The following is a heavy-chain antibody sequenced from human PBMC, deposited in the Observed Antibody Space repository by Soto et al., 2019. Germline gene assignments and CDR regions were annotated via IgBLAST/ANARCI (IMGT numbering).Heavy chain of an antibody. J-gene: IGHJ4*02. CDR1: GFNFIRKY. CDR3: ARGLYDSGSFYFDF. D-gene: IGHD3-10*01. CDR2: LYSGGTT. V-gene: IGHV3-53*01. Sequence: EVQLVESGGGLIQPGGSLRLSCAASGFNFIRKYMIWVRQAPGKGLEWVSILYSGGTTYYADSVKGRFTIARDTSENTLYLQMNCLRAEDTAVYYCARGLYDSGSFYFDFWGQGTLVTVSS.